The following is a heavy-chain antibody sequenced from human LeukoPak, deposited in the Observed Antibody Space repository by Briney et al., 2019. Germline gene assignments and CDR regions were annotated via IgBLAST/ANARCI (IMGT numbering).Heavy chain of an antibody. V-gene: IGHV3-7*01. Sequence: PGGSLRLSCAASGFTFSRYWMTWVRQAPGKGLEWVAKIKEDGSDKYYVDSLKGRFTISKDNAKNSLHMQMNSLRAEDTAVYYCARLYSYAMDVWGQGTTVTVSS. CDR1: GFTFSRYW. CDR3: ARLYSYAMDV. J-gene: IGHJ6*02. CDR2: IKEDGSDK.